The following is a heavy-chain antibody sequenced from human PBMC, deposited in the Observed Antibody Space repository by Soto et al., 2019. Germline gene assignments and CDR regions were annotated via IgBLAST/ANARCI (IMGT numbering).Heavy chain of an antibody. CDR1: GGSVSSGFYY. CDR3: ARGRYYFDSTGYALFDY. Sequence: PSETLSLTCTVSGGSVSSGFYYWSWVRQPPGKGLEWIGYVYTRGSTNYNPSLRSRVTISLDTSKNQFSLKLSSVTAADSAVYYCARGRYYFDSTGYALFDYWGQGTLVTVSS. CDR2: VYTRGST. D-gene: IGHD3-22*01. J-gene: IGHJ4*02. V-gene: IGHV4-61*01.